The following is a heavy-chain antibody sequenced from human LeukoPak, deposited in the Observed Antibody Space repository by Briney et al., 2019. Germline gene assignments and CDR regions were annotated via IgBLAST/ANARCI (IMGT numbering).Heavy chain of an antibody. Sequence: GGSLRLSCAASGFTFSSYGMHWVRQAPGKGLEWVAVISYDGSNKYHADSVKGRFTISRDNSKNTLYLQMNSLRAEDTAVYYCAKDYRDGYTSYYFDYWGQGTLVTVSS. J-gene: IGHJ4*02. CDR1: GFTFSSYG. CDR3: AKDYRDGYTSYYFDY. D-gene: IGHD5-24*01. CDR2: ISYDGSNK. V-gene: IGHV3-30*18.